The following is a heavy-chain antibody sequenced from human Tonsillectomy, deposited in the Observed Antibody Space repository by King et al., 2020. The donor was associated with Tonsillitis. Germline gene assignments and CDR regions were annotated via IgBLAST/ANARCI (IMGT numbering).Heavy chain of an antibody. Sequence: VQLVESGGGVVQPGRSLRLSCAVSEFTFSSYGMYWVRQAPGKGLEWVAVISSDGTKKFYADSVKGRFTVSRDNSKNTLYLQMNSLRAGDTAMYYCTKEEMTTIFNFDYWGQGTLVTVSS. V-gene: IGHV3-30*18. CDR2: ISSDGTKK. CDR3: TKEEMTTIFNFDY. J-gene: IGHJ4*02. CDR1: EFTFSSYG. D-gene: IGHD5-24*01.